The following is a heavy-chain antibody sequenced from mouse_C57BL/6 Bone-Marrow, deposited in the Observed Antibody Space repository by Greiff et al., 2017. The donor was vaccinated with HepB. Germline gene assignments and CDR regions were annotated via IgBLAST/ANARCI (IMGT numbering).Heavy chain of an antibody. V-gene: IGHV1-72*01. CDR2: IDPNSGGT. D-gene: IGHD1-1*01. Sequence: QVQLKQPGAELVKPGASVKLSCKASGYTFTSYWMHWVKQRPGRGLEWIGRIDPNSGGTKYNEKFKSKATLTVDKPSSTAYMQLSSLTSEDSAVYYCARWDGSSWDYAMDYWGQGTSVTVSS. J-gene: IGHJ4*01. CDR1: GYTFTSYW. CDR3: ARWDGSSWDYAMDY.